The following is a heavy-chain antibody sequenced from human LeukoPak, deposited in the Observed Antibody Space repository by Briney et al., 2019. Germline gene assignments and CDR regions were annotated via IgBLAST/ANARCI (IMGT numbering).Heavy chain of an antibody. CDR3: ARVVQLRIYYYYYMDV. J-gene: IGHJ6*03. CDR2: MNPNSGNT. Sequence: ASVKVSCKASGYTFTSYDINWVRQATGQGLEWMGWMNPNSGNTGYAQKFQGRVTMTRNTSISTAYMELSSLRSEDTAVYYCARVVQLRIYYYYYMDVWGKGTTVNVSS. D-gene: IGHD6-13*01. CDR1: GYTFTSYD. V-gene: IGHV1-8*01.